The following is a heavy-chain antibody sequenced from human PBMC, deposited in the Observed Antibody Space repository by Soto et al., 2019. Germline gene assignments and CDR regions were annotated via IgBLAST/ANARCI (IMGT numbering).Heavy chain of an antibody. CDR3: ARGHEFGGNSDAYDI. D-gene: IGHD3-10*01. J-gene: IGHJ3*02. V-gene: IGHV1-69*12. CDR1: GGNFRSES. CDR2: IIPFFGTS. Sequence: QVHLVQSGAEVKRPGSSVKVSCKASGGNFRSESINWVRQAPGAGREWMGGIIPFFGTSDYAWKFQGRLRNTAEESTTTANMELSSLKSEDTAVYCCARGHEFGGNSDAYDIWGQGTVVIVSS.